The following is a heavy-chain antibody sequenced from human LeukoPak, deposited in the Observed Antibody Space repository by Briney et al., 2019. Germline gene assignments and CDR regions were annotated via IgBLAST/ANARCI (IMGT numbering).Heavy chain of an antibody. Sequence: GGSLRLSCAASGFTFSSYAMSWVRQAPGKGLEWVSAISGSGGSTYYADSVKGRFTISRDNSKNTLYLQMNSLRAEDTAAYYCAKALTTAYYYYGMDVWGQGTTVTVSS. D-gene: IGHD4-11*01. CDR1: GFTFSSYA. V-gene: IGHV3-23*01. J-gene: IGHJ6*02. CDR3: AKALTTAYYYYGMDV. CDR2: ISGSGGST.